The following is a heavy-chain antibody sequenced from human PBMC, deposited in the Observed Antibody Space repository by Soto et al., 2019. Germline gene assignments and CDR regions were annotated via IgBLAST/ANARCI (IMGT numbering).Heavy chain of an antibody. CDR3: AKMDPRRMVTAFDI. V-gene: IGHV3-30*18. D-gene: IGHD2-15*01. J-gene: IGHJ3*02. Sequence: QVQLVESGGGVVQPGRSLRLSCAASGFTFSSYGMHWVRQAPGKGLEWVAVISYDGSNKYYADSVKGRFTISRGNSKNTLYLQMNSLRAEDTAVYYCAKMDPRRMVTAFDIWGQGTMVTVSS. CDR1: GFTFSSYG. CDR2: ISYDGSNK.